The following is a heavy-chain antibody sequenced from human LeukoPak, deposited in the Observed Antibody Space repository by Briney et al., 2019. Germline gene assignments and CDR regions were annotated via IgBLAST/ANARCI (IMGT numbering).Heavy chain of an antibody. CDR3: ARDPPAVPTNTYA. D-gene: IGHD4/OR15-4a*01. V-gene: IGHV3-66*01. J-gene: IGHJ5*02. Sequence: MNWVRQALGKGLEWVSLIYSCGDTRYADSVKGRFTISRDSSKNTLYLQMNSLRAEDTAVYYCARDPPAVPTNTYAWGQGTLVTVSS. CDR2: IYSCGDT.